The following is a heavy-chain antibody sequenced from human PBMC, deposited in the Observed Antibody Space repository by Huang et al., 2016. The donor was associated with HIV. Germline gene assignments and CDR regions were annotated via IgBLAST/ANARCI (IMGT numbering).Heavy chain of an antibody. D-gene: IGHD5-12*01. CDR1: GYRFTAHI. J-gene: IGHJ5*01. CDR3: VRSRSSDVAWWFEY. CDR2: IKPEFGAV. Sequence: VRLAQSGGGVRKLGASVRVSCKASGYRFTAHIIQWLRQAPGQGLQGRGWIKPEFGAVNSAHGFQGIATLTRDIYNEIAHLDVRGLTSADTATYYCVRSRSSDVAWWFEYWGQGTQVIVSS. V-gene: IGHV1-2*02.